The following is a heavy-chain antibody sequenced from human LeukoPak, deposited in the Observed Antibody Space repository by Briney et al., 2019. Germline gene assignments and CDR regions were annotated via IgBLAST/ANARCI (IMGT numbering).Heavy chain of an antibody. CDR2: ISGSGGST. CDR1: GFTFSSYA. V-gene: IGHV3-23*01. CDR3: AWMSSYGSGSLDLDY. J-gene: IGHJ4*02. Sequence: PGGSLRLSCAASGFTFSSYAMSWVRQAPGKGLEWVSAISGSGGSTYYADSVKGRFTISRDNSKNTLYLQMNSLRAEDTAVYYCAWMSSYGSGSLDLDYWGQGTLVTVPS. D-gene: IGHD3-10*01.